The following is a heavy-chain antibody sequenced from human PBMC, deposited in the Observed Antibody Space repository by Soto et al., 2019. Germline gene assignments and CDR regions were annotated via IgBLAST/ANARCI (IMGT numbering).Heavy chain of an antibody. J-gene: IGHJ5*02. CDR1: GDYIHVGGYY. D-gene: IGHD2-2*01. CDR3: GRDLTSNANCIDP. Sequence: QVQLQESGPGLVKPSQTLSLTCSVSGDYIHVGGYYWTWIRQRPGKGLEWMWYIYYTGKTYYNPSLESRSTISVDRSKPQFSLRLTAVTASDTAVYFCGRDLTSNANCIDPWGQGTLVTVSS. CDR2: IYYTGKT. V-gene: IGHV4-30-4*01.